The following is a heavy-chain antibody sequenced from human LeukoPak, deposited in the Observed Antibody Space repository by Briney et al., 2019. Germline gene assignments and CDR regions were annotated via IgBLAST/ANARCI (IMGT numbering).Heavy chain of an antibody. D-gene: IGHD1/OR15-1a*01. Sequence: PGGSLRLSCAASGFTFSSYGMHWVRQAPGKGLEWVAFIRYDGSNKYYADSVKGRFTISRDNSKNTLYLQMNSLGAEDTAVYYCGTQTGNYWGQGTLVTVSS. V-gene: IGHV3-30*02. CDR1: GFTFSSYG. CDR3: GTQTGNY. CDR2: IRYDGSNK. J-gene: IGHJ4*02.